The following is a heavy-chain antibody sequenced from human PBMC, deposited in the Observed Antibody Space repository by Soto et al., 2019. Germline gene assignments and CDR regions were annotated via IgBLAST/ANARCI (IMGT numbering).Heavy chain of an antibody. CDR2: ISSSSSYI. CDR3: AREGCSSTSCYRGYYYYGMDV. D-gene: IGHD2-2*02. V-gene: IGHV3-21*01. CDR1: GFTFSSYS. Sequence: GGSLRLGCAASGFTFSSYSMNWVRQAPGKGLEWVSSISSSSSYIYYADSVKGRFTISRDNAKNSLYLQMNSLRAEDTAVYYCAREGCSSTSCYRGYYYYGMDVWGQGTTVTVSS. J-gene: IGHJ6*02.